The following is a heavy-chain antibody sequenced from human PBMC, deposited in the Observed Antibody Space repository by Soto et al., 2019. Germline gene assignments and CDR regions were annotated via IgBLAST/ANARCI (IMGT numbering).Heavy chain of an antibody. V-gene: IGHV4-34*01. D-gene: IGHD3-3*01. Sequence: PSETLSLTCAVYGGSFSGYYWSWIRQPPGKGLEWIGEINHSGSTNYNPSLKSRVTISVDTSKNQFSLKLSSVTAADTAVYYCARGVRITIFGVVQTTYYMDVWGKGTTVTASS. CDR1: GGSFSGYY. CDR2: INHSGST. J-gene: IGHJ6*03. CDR3: ARGVRITIFGVVQTTYYMDV.